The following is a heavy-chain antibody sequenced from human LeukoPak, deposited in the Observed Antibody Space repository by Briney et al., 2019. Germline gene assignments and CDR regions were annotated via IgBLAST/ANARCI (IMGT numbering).Heavy chain of an antibody. Sequence: PGRSLRLSCIGSGFNFGDYAISWVRQTPGKGLEWVSLIRSKAHGGTTEYAASVKGRFNMSRDDSKSIAYLQMNSLKTEDTALYYCTRDPPEFSAGWYAGYRGQGTLVTVSS. J-gene: IGHJ4*02. CDR3: TRDPPEFSAGWYAGY. CDR2: IRSKAHGGTT. V-gene: IGHV3-49*04. CDR1: GFNFGDYA. D-gene: IGHD6-19*01.